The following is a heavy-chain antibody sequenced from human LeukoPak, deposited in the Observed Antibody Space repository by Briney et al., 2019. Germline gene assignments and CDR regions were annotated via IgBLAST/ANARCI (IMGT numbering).Heavy chain of an antibody. Sequence: GASVKVSCKASGYTFTGYYMHWVRQAPGQGLEWMGWISAYDGNTNYAQKFQDRFTMTTDTFTSTAYMELRSLRSEDTAVYYCARDIAGDSPKYYYMDVWGKGTTVTVSS. CDR1: GYTFTGYY. J-gene: IGHJ6*03. CDR2: ISAYDGNT. D-gene: IGHD4-17*01. CDR3: ARDIAGDSPKYYYMDV. V-gene: IGHV1-18*04.